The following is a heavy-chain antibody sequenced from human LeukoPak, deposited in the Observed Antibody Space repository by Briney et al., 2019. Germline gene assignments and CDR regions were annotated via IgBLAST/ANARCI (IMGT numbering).Heavy chain of an antibody. CDR3: ARALMTTVGQFDY. D-gene: IGHD4-23*01. J-gene: IGHJ4*02. CDR2: TTSSSITR. CDR1: GFTFSSYS. V-gene: IGHV3-48*01. Sequence: GGALRLSCAASGFTFSSYSMNWVGQAPGKGGEGVSYTTSSSITRYYADSVKGGFTISRDNAKNSLYLQMNSLRAEDTAVYYCARALMTTVGQFDYWRQGTLVTVSS.